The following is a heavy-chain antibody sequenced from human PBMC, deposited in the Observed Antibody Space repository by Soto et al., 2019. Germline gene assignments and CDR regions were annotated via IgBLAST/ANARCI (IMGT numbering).Heavy chain of an antibody. CDR3: ARADYEILTGSYAMDV. V-gene: IGHV4-4*07. D-gene: IGHD3-9*01. CDR2: VSTSGAT. Sequence: QVQLQESGPRLVKPSETLSLTCTVSDDFISSYYGNWIRQPAGKGLEWIGRVSTSGATNYNPSLESRVTMSVDTSKKQFSLKLTSVTAADAAVYFCARADYEILTGSYAMDVWGQGTTVTVSS. J-gene: IGHJ6*02. CDR1: DDFISSYY.